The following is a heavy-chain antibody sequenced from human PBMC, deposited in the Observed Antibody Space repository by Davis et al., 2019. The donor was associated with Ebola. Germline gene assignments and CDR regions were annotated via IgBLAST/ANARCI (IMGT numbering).Heavy chain of an antibody. CDR1: GYSFTSYW. CDR3: ARHVQPCTDCYNWFDP. J-gene: IGHJ5*02. V-gene: IGHV5-10-1*01. CDR2: IDPSDSYT. D-gene: IGHD2-21*02. Sequence: GESLKISCKGSGYSFTSYWISWVRQMPGKGLEWMGRIDPSDSYTNYSPSFQGHVTISADKFISTAYLQWSSLKASDTAMYYCARHVQPCTDCYNWFDPWGQGTLVTVSS.